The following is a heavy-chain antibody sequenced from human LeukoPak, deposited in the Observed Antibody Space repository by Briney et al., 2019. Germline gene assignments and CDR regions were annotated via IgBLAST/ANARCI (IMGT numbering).Heavy chain of an antibody. D-gene: IGHD3-22*01. J-gene: IGHJ3*02. CDR2: ITSSSSTI. CDR1: GFTFSTYS. V-gene: IGHV3-48*02. Sequence: PGGSLRLSCAPAGFTFSTYSMNRVRQAPGKGLEWVSYITSSSSTIYYADSVRGRFTIPRDNAKNSLYLQMNSLRDEDTAVYYCARVDRMIGAFDIWGQGTMVTVSS. CDR3: ARVDRMIGAFDI.